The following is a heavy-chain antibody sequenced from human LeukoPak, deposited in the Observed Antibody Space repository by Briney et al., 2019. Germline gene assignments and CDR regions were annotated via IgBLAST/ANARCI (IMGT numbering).Heavy chain of an antibody. CDR3: AKAPPDKWEYYYGMDV. Sequence: GGSLRLSCAASGFTFSGYAMTWVRQAPGKGLEWVSAICGRGDASYYAESVKGRFTISRDNSKSTLYLQMNSLRAEDTAVYYCAKAPPDKWEYYYGMDVWGKGTTVTVSS. J-gene: IGHJ6*04. CDR1: GFTFSGYA. V-gene: IGHV3-23*01. D-gene: IGHD1-26*01. CDR2: ICGRGDAS.